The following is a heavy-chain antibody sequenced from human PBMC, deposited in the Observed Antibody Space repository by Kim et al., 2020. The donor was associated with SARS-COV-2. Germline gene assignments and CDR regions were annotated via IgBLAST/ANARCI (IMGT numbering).Heavy chain of an antibody. V-gene: IGHV7-4-1*02. J-gene: IGHJ4*02. Sequence: GFKGRFVFSLDTSVSTAYLQISSLKAEDTAVYYCAREGIVVVPAAQGGFDYWGQGTLVTVSS. CDR3: AREGIVVVPAAQGGFDY. D-gene: IGHD2-2*01.